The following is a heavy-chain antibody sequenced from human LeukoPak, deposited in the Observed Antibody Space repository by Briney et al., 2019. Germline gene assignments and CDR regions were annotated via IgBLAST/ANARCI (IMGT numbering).Heavy chain of an antibody. CDR2: ISGPGSST. Sequence: GGSLRLSCAASGFTFSNYGMSWVRQAPEMGLEWVSTISGPGSSTYYADSVKGRFTISRDNSKNTLYLQMNSLRAEDTALYYCAKGRLPVAATLDYWGQGTLVTVSS. CDR1: GFTFSNYG. D-gene: IGHD6-19*01. CDR3: AKGRLPVAATLDY. V-gene: IGHV3-23*01. J-gene: IGHJ4*02.